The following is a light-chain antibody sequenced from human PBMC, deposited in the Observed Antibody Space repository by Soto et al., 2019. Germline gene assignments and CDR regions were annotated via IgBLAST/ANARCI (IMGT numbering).Light chain of an antibody. Sequence: EIVLTQSPATLSLSPGERTTLTCRASQSVSSYLAWPQQKPGQAPRLLLYDASNRATGVPARFSGSWSGTDFTLTISRLEPEDFAVYYCHQRSNWPFTFVPGTKVDV. CDR1: QSVSSY. V-gene: IGKV3-11*01. J-gene: IGKJ3*01. CDR3: HQRSNWPFT. CDR2: DAS.